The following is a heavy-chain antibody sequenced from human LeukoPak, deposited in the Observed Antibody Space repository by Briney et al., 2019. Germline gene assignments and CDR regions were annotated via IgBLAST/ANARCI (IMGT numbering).Heavy chain of an antibody. CDR3: ASVGPYDSSGYYYWSFDY. Sequence: ASVKVSCKASGYTFTGYHMHWVRQAPGQGLEWMGWINPNSGGTNYAQKFQGRVTMTRDTSISTAYMELSRLRSDDTAVYYCASVGPYDSSGYYYWSFDYWGQGTLVTVSS. CDR2: INPNSGGT. CDR1: GYTFTGYH. J-gene: IGHJ4*02. V-gene: IGHV1-2*02. D-gene: IGHD3-22*01.